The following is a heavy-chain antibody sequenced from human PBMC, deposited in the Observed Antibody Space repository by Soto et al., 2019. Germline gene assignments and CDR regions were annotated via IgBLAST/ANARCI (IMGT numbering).Heavy chain of an antibody. CDR1: GFTFRTHA. CDR3: AKGPYYHDSSGRPNGYFDH. J-gene: IGHJ4*02. Sequence: EVQLLESGGGLVQPGGSLRLSCAASGFTFRTHAMSWVGQAPGKGLEWVSVVSGSGSDTYYADSVKGRFTISRDNSNNTLFLQVNSLRAEDAAVYYCAKGPYYHDSSGRPNGYFDHWGQGALVTVSS. D-gene: IGHD3-22*01. CDR2: VSGSGSDT. V-gene: IGHV3-23*01.